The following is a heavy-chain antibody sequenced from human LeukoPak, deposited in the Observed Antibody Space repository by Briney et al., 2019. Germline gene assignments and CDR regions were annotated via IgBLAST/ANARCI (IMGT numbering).Heavy chain of an antibody. CDR2: INAGNGNT. V-gene: IGHV1-3*03. Sequence: ASVKVSCKASGYTFTSYGISWVRQAPGQRLEWMGWINAGNGNTKYSQEFQGRVTITRDTSANTAYMVLSSLRSEDMAVYYCARGRWTAHTVGYYFDYWGQGTLVTVSS. D-gene: IGHD2-21*02. J-gene: IGHJ4*02. CDR3: ARGRWTAHTVGYYFDY. CDR1: GYTFTSYG.